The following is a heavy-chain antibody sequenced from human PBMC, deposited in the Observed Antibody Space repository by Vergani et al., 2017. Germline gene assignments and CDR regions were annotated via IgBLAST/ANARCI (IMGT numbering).Heavy chain of an antibody. Sequence: EVQLLESGGGLVQPGGSLRLSCAASGFTFSSYAMSWVRQAPGKGLEWVSAISGSGGSTYYADSVKGRFTISRDNSKNTLYLQMNSLRAEDTAVYYCAKEYGDYGYSSSWYLPTATSYYFDYWGQGTLVTVSS. V-gene: IGHV3-23*01. D-gene: IGHD6-13*01. CDR1: GFTFSSYA. CDR3: AKEYGDYGYSSSWYLPTATSYYFDY. CDR2: ISGSGGST. J-gene: IGHJ4*02.